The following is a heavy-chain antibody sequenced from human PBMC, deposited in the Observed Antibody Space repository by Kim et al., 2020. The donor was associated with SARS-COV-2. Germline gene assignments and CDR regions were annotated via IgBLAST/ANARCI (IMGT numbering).Heavy chain of an antibody. CDR3: ARDHRSCSSSTCYGEAIDY. V-gene: IGHV1-3*01. Sequence: ASVKVSCKASGYTFTSYGMHWVRQAPGQRLEWMGWINAGTGNTKYSQKFEGRVTITRDTSASTAYIALSSPRSEDTAVYYCARDHRSCSSSTCYGEAIDYWGQGTLVTVSS. CDR1: GYTFTSYG. CDR2: INAGTGNT. J-gene: IGHJ4*02. D-gene: IGHD2-2*01.